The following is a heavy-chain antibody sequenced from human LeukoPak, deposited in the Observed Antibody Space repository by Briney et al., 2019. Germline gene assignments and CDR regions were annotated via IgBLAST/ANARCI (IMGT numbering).Heavy chain of an antibody. CDR1: RASVSSYY. J-gene: IGHJ3*02. CDR3: ATFSYYYDSNAYHDALDI. CDR2: TYISGRS. Sequence: MPSETLSLTCSVSRASVSSYYWTWIRQPPGKGLEWIGYTYISGRSNYNPSLKSRVTMSVDTSKNQFSLKLTSVTAADTAAYYCATFSYYYDSNAYHDALDIWGQGTMVTVSS. D-gene: IGHD3-22*01. V-gene: IGHV4-59*02.